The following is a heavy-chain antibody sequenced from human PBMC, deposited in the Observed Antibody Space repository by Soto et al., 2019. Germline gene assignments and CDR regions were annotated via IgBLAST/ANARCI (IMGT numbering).Heavy chain of an antibody. D-gene: IGHD2-21*01. CDR1: GGSISSGGYY. CDR2: IYYSGST. CDR3: ARDLKRVIPPDYYYYGMDV. V-gene: IGHV4-31*03. J-gene: IGHJ6*02. Sequence: QVQLQESGPGLVKPSQTLSLTCTVSGGSISSGGYYWSWIRQHPGKGLEWIGYIYYSGSTYYNPSLKSRVTISVDTSKNQFSLKLSSVTAADTAVYYCARDLKRVIPPDYYYYGMDVWGQGTTVTVSS.